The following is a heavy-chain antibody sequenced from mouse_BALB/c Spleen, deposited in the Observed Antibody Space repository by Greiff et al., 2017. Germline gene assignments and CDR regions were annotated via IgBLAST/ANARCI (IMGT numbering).Heavy chain of an antibody. CDR1: GFTFSSYA. J-gene: IGHJ3*01. D-gene: IGHD2-4*01. CDR3: ARGGSTMITTGFAY. CDR2: ISSGGST. V-gene: IGHV5-6-5*01. Sequence: EVQRVESGGGLVKPGGSLKLSCAASGFTFSSYAMSWVRQTPEKRLEWVASISSGGSTYYPDSVKGRFTISRDNARNILYLQMSSLRSEDTAMYYCARGGSTMITTGFAYWGQGTLVTVSA.